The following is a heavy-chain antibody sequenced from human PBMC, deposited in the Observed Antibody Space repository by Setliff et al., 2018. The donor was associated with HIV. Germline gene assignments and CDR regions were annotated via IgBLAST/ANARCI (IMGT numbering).Heavy chain of an antibody. CDR3: ARGRGLGGGRDY. CDR2: INPNGGST. Sequence: ASVKVSCKASGYTFTSHYIHWVRQAPGQGLEWMGIINPNGGSTTYAQKFQGRVTMTRNTSISTAYMELSSLRSEDTAVYYCARGRGLGGGRDYWGQGTLVTVSS. D-gene: IGHD2-15*01. J-gene: IGHJ4*02. CDR1: GYTFTSHY. V-gene: IGHV1-46*01.